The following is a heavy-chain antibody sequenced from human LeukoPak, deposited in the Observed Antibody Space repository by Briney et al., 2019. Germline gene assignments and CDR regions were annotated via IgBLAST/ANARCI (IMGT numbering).Heavy chain of an antibody. J-gene: IGHJ4*02. CDR1: GGSISSGGYY. CDR3: ARAITIFEDY. D-gene: IGHD3-3*01. Sequence: SETLSLTCTVSGGSISSGGYYWSWIRQPPGKGLEWIGYIYHSGSTYYNPSLKSRVTISIDRSKNQFSLNLSSVTAADTAVYYCARAITIFEDYWGQGTLVTVSS. CDR2: IYHSGST. V-gene: IGHV4-30-2*01.